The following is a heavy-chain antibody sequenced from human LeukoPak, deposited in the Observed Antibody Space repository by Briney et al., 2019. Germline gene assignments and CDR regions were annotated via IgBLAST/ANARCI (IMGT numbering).Heavy chain of an antibody. J-gene: IGHJ4*02. CDR1: GGSFSGYY. CDR2: IYYSGST. Sequence: PSETLSLTCAVYGGSFSGYYWSWIRQPPGKGLEWIGSIYYSGSTYYSPSLKSRVTISVDTSENQFSLKLNSVTAADTAVYYCARGDFDDYWGQGTLVSVSS. D-gene: IGHD3-9*01. V-gene: IGHV4-34*01. CDR3: ARGDFDDY.